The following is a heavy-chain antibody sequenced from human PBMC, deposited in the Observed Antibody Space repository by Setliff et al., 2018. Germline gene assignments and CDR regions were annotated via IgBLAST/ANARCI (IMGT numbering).Heavy chain of an antibody. D-gene: IGHD1-26*01. V-gene: IGHV4-39*07. CDR1: GASITNINYY. J-gene: IGHJ6*03. CDR2: IFYSGRT. CDR3: ATRKSSGRLYYMDV. Sequence: SETLSLTCTVSGASITNINYYWGLIRQPPGKGLEWIGSIFYSGRTFYNPSLKSRVTISGDTSKNQVSLRLSSVTAADTAVYYCATRKSSGRLYYMDVWGKGTTVTVSS.